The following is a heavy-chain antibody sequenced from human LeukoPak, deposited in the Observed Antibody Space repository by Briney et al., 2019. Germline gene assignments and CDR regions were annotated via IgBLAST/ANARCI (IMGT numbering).Heavy chain of an antibody. CDR2: ISNSGGST. CDR1: GFTFSSYA. CDR3: AKDLGNYGGNPDY. V-gene: IGHV3-23*01. J-gene: IGHJ4*02. D-gene: IGHD4-23*01. Sequence: GGSLRPSCAASGFTFSSYAMTWVRQAPGKGLEWVSVISNSGGSTFYADSVKGRFTISRDNSKNTVYLQMNSLRAEDTAVYYCAKDLGNYGGNPDYWGQGTLVTVSS.